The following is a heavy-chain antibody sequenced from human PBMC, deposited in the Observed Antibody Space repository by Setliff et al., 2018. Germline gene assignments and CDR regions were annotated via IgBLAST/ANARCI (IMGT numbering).Heavy chain of an antibody. J-gene: IGHJ4*02. V-gene: IGHV4-4*02. CDR1: GGSISSGNW. CDR3: ARGGSGSYPFDY. D-gene: IGHD1-26*01. CDR2: IYHSGNI. Sequence: SETLSLTCVVSGGSISSGNWWSRVRQSPGKGLEWIGEIYHSGNINYNPSLKSRVTISVDKSKDQFSLKLNSVTAADTAIYYCARGGSGSYPFDYWGQGTLVTVSS.